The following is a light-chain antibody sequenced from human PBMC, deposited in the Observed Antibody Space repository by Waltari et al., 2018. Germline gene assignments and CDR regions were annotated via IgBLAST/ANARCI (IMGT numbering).Light chain of an antibody. CDR2: DAS. V-gene: IGKV3-11*01. CDR1: QSISTY. Sequence: ENVLTQSPVTLSLSPGERATLSCRASQSISTYLAWYQQNPGQAPRLLIYDASNRATGIPARFSGSGSGTDFTLTISSLESEDFAVYYCQQRNSWPRTFGRGTKVEIK. J-gene: IGKJ4*02. CDR3: QQRNSWPRT.